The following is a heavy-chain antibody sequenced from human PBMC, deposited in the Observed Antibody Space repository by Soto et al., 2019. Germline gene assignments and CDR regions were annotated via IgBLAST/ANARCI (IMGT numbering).Heavy chain of an antibody. D-gene: IGHD4-4*01. J-gene: IGHJ2*01. CDR3: ARPLWRNDYNWGYFDL. CDR1: GFTFSSYA. Sequence: QVQLVESGGGAVQPGRSLRLSCAASGFTFSSYAMHWVRQAPGKGLEWVAVISYDGSNKYYGDSVKGRFTISRDNSKNTLYLQMNSLRAEDTAVYYCARPLWRNDYNWGYFDLWGRGTLVTVSS. V-gene: IGHV3-30-3*01. CDR2: ISYDGSNK.